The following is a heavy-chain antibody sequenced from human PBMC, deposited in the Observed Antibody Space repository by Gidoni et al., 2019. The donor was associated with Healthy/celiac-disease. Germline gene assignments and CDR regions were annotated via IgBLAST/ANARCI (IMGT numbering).Heavy chain of an antibody. J-gene: IGHJ4*02. V-gene: IGHV3-33*01. CDR2: IWYDGSNK. Sequence: VQLVESGGGVVQPGRSLRRSCAAAGFTFSSYGMHWVRQAPGKGLEWVAVIWYDGSNKYYADSVKGRFTISRDNSKNTLYLQMNSLRAEDTAVYYCARDERWLQLDYWGQGTLVTVSS. CDR1: GFTFSSYG. D-gene: IGHD5-12*01. CDR3: ARDERWLQLDY.